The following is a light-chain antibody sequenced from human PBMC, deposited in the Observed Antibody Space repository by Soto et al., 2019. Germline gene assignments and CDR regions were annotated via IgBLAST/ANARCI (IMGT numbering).Light chain of an antibody. J-gene: IGKJ4*01. CDR3: QQYISSPLT. V-gene: IGKV3-20*01. Sequence: IVMTRSPGTPSLSPGEGATLSCRASRSINSNFLAWYQQKPGQAPSLLTYGASSRATDVPDRFSASGSGTDFALTISRLEPEDVAVYYCQQYISSPLTFGGGTKVDIK. CDR1: RSINSNF. CDR2: GAS.